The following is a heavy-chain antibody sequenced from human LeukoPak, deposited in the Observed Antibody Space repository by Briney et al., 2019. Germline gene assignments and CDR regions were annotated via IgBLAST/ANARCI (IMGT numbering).Heavy chain of an antibody. V-gene: IGHV3-23*01. J-gene: IGHJ4*02. CDR2: ISGSGGST. D-gene: IGHD5-18*01. CDR1: GFTFSSYA. CDR3: AKDRVLADTAMAFDY. Sequence: PGGSLRLSCAASGFTFSSYAMSWVRQAPGKGLEWVSAISGSGGSTYYADSVKGRFTISRDNSKNTLYLQMNSLRAEDTAVYYCAKDRVLADTAMAFDYWGQGTLVTVSS.